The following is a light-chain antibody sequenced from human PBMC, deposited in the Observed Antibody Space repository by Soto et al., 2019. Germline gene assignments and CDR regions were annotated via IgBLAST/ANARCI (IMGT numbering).Light chain of an antibody. J-gene: IGLJ1*01. CDR2: GGN. Sequence: QSVLTPPASVSGSPGHSTTVSCTGSSGHVGAHDDLSGYQQHPDKDPKLLIYGGNEQPSGISNRFSGSKNGNVASLTISGLQAEDEADYSCSTYTSDLTPYDVGSGTKV. V-gene: IGLV2-14*03. CDR1: SGHVGAHDD. CDR3: STYTSDLTPYD.